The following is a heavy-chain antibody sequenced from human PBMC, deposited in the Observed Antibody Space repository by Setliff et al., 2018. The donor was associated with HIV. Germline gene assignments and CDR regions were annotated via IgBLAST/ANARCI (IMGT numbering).Heavy chain of an antibody. CDR2: IGAVGSPT. CDR1: GFAFRTYA. CDR3: AKRRVCNTSCYIVDYMDV. D-gene: IGHD2-21*01. J-gene: IGHJ6*03. Sequence: PGGSLRLSCAASGFAFRTYAMGWVRQAAGKGLEWVSTIGAVGSPTFYAESVKGRFTISKDNSKDTLYLQMSSLRDEDTAVYYCAKRRVCNTSCYIVDYMDVWGKGTTVTVSS. V-gene: IGHV3-23*01.